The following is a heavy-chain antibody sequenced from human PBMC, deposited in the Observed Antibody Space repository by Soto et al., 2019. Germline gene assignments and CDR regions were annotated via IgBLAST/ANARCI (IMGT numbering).Heavy chain of an antibody. V-gene: IGHV1-46*01. CDR1: GYTFTSYY. D-gene: IGHD2-15*01. CDR3: ARESIVVVVAATPEIFAI. Sequence: ASVKVSCKASGYTFTSYYMHWVRQAPGQGLEWMGIINPSGGSTSYAQKFQGRVTMTRDTSTSTVYMELSSLRSEDTAVYYCARESIVVVVAATPEIFAICGQGTMVPVSS. J-gene: IGHJ3*02. CDR2: INPSGGST.